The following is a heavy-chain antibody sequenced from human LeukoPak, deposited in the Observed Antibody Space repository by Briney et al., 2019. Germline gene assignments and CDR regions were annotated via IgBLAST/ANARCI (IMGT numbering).Heavy chain of an antibody. D-gene: IGHD4-17*01. V-gene: IGHV3-7*01. Sequence: GGSLRLSCAAAGFTFSSYWMSWVRQAPGKGLEWVANIKQDGSEKYYVDSVKGRVTISRDNAKNSLYLQMNSLRAEDPAVYYCARIYGDYVLFAFDIWGQGTMVTVSS. CDR1: GFTFSSYW. CDR2: IKQDGSEK. J-gene: IGHJ3*02. CDR3: ARIYGDYVLFAFDI.